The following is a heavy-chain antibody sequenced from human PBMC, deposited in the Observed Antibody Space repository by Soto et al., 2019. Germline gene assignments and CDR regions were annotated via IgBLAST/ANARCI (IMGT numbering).Heavy chain of an antibody. D-gene: IGHD1-1*01. CDR1: GLTVSGKKY. CDR2: LYDVDGT. J-gene: IGHJ3*02. Sequence: DVQLVESGGGLIQPGGSLRLSCAAFGLTVSGKKYLAWVRQAPGKGLEWLSGLYDVDGTYYADSVKGRFTVSRDSSQSVVYLQMHSLRPDYTAVYYCASWPLQEHAYYIWGLVTAVTVSS. V-gene: IGHV3-53*01. CDR3: ASWPLQEHAYYI.